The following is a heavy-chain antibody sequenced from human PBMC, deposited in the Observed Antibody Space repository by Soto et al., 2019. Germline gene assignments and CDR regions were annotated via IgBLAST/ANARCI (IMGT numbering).Heavy chain of an antibody. J-gene: IGHJ3*02. CDR3: AMRSYCSSTSCYDSGAFDI. CDR1: GFTFSSYG. CDR2: IWYDGSNK. D-gene: IGHD2-2*01. V-gene: IGHV3-33*01. Sequence: QVQLVESGGGVVQPGRSLRLSCAASGFTFSSYGMHWVRQAPGKGLEWVAVIWYDGSNKYYADSVKGRFTISRDNSKNTLYLQMNSLRAEDTAVYYCAMRSYCSSTSCYDSGAFDIWGQGTMVTVSS.